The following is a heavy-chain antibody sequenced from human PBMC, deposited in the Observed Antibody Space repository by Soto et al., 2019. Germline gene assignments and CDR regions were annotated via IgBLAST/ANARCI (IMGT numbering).Heavy chain of an antibody. CDR1: GFTFGQYG. J-gene: IGHJ6*02. V-gene: IGHV3-33*01. CDR2: IFYDESKE. CDR3: ARDAAARDGRGGMDV. D-gene: IGHD6-6*01. Sequence: QVQLVESGGGVVQPGRSLRLSCAASGFTFGQYGMHWVRQAPGKGLEWVAVIFYDESKEYYADSVRGRFTISRDNSNNMLYLQMNSLRGEDTALYYCARDAAARDGRGGMDVWGQGTTVTVSS.